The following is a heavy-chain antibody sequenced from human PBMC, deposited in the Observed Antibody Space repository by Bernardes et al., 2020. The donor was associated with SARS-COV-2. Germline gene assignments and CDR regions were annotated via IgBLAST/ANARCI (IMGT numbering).Heavy chain of an antibody. CDR1: GFTFSSYG. J-gene: IGHJ6*02. D-gene: IGHD3-22*01. V-gene: IGHV3-33*08. Sequence: SLRLSCAASGFTFSSYGMHWVRQAPGKGLEWVAVIWYDGSNKYYADSVKGRFTISRDNSKNTLYLQMNSLRAEDTAVYYCAGDSSGTTDYYYGMDVWGQGTTVTVSS. CDR3: AGDSSGTTDYYYGMDV. CDR2: IWYDGSNK.